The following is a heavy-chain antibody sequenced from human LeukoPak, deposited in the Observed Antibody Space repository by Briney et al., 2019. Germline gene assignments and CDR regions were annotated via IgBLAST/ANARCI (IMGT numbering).Heavy chain of an antibody. J-gene: IGHJ5*01. CDR2: VHRSGTA. D-gene: IGHD5-24*01. V-gene: IGHV4-38-2*02. CDR3: TREGDGYNFGS. Sequence: PSETLSLTCGVSGYSISSGYYWGWIRQPPGKGLEWIGCVHRSGTAYYNPSLESRVSISVDMSKNHFSLKLTSMTATDTAVYFCTREGDGYNFGSWGQGTLVTVSS. CDR1: GYSISSGYY.